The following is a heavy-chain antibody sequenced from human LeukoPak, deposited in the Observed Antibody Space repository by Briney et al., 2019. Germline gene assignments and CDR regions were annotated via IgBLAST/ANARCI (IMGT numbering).Heavy chain of an antibody. CDR3: ARDSGEGKEQQLVLKH. CDR2: IIPIFGTA. D-gene: IGHD6-13*01. CDR1: GGTFTSYA. V-gene: IGHV1-69*06. Sequence: SVKVSCKASGGTFTSYAISWVRQAPGQGLEWMGGIIPIFGTANYAQKFQGRVTITADKSTSTAYMELSSLRSEDTAVYYCARDSGEGKEQQLVLKHWGQGTLVTVSS. J-gene: IGHJ1*01.